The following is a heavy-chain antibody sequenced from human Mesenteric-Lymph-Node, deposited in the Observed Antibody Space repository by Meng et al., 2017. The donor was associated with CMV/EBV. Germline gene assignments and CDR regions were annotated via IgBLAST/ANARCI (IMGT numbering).Heavy chain of an antibody. J-gene: IGHJ3*02. CDR2: INPNSGGT. CDR3: ARDRRRYSSSWDDAFDI. V-gene: IGHV1-2*02. Sequence: ASVKVSCKASGYTFTGYYMHWVRQAPGQGLEWMGWINPNSGGTNYAQKFQGRVTMTRDTSISTAYMELRRLRSDDTAVYYCARDRRRYSSSWDDAFDIWGQGTMVTVSS. D-gene: IGHD6-13*01. CDR1: GYTFTGYY.